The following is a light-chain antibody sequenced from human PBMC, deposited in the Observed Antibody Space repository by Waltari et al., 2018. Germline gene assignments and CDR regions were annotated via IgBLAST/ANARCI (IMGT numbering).Light chain of an antibody. Sequence: QAVVTQEPSVTVSPGGTVTLTCGPSTGAVTSSHYPYWFQQKPGQAPRTLVYDTSNKHAWTPARFSGSVVGCKAALTLSGAQPEDEAEYYCLLHYSGPRVFGGGTKVTVL. V-gene: IGLV7-46*01. CDR1: TGAVTSSHY. CDR2: DTS. CDR3: LLHYSGPRV. J-gene: IGLJ2*01.